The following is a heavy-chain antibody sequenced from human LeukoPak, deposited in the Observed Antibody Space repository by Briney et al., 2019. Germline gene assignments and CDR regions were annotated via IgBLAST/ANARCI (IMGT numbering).Heavy chain of an antibody. J-gene: IGHJ4*02. CDR1: GFTVSSNY. D-gene: IGHD1-26*01. CDR3: AKIGEWELLSVWNYFDY. Sequence: PGGSLRVSCAASGFTVSSNYMSWVRQAPGKGLEWVSVIYSGGSTYYADSVKGRFTISRDNSKNTLYLQMNSLRAEDTAVYYCAKIGEWELLSVWNYFDYWGQGTLVTVSS. CDR2: IYSGGST. V-gene: IGHV3-53*05.